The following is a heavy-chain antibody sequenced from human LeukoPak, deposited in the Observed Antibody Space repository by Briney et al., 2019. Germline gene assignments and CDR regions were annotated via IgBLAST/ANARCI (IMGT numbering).Heavy chain of an antibody. J-gene: IGHJ3*02. Sequence: SETLSLTCTASGGSISSYYWSWIRQPPGKGLEWIGYIYYSGSTNYNPSLKSRVTTSVDTSKNQFSLKLSSVTAADTAVYYCARLSLERDAFDIWGQGTMVTVSS. V-gene: IGHV4-59*08. CDR1: GGSISSYY. D-gene: IGHD1-1*01. CDR3: ARLSLERDAFDI. CDR2: IYYSGST.